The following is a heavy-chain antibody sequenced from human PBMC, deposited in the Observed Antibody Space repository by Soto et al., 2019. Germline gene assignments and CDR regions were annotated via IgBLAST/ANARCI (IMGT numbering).Heavy chain of an antibody. CDR1: GFTCSSDA. CDR3: AKGERWLPQADY. J-gene: IGHJ4*02. Sequence: GGSLRLSCAASGFTCSSDAMSWVRQAPGKGLEWVSAISGSGGSTYYADSVKGRFTISRDNSKNTLYLQMNSLRAEDTAVYYCAKGERWLPQADYWGQGTLVTVSS. CDR2: ISGSGGST. V-gene: IGHV3-23*01. D-gene: IGHD5-12*01.